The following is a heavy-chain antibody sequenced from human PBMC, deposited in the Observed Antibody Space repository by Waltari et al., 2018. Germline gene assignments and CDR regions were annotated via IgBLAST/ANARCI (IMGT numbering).Heavy chain of an antibody. Sequence: QVQLQESGPGLVKPSDTLSLTCGVSGFSISNGYYWGWIRQSPGKGLEWIGIIHHSGSTYYDPALKTRVTISVDTSKNQFSLKLKSVTAADTAVYFCARDGSGVAGWVSMFWGQGTLVTVSS. D-gene: IGHD3-3*01. CDR3: ARDGSGVAGWVSMF. J-gene: IGHJ4*02. CDR1: GFSISNGYY. V-gene: IGHV4-38-2*02. CDR2: IHHSGST.